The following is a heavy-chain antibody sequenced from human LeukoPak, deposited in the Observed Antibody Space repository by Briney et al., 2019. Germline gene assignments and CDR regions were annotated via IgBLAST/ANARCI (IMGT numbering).Heavy chain of an antibody. CDR2: IFASGST. CDR1: GASMTTYY. Sequence: SSETLSLTCSVSGASMTTYYWSWIRQPGGKGLEYIGRIFASGSTSYNIALKSRVTMAIDTSQHQFSLRLKSVTAADTALYFCARGVRVNGINPFYYFDLWGQGSLVTVSS. J-gene: IGHJ4*02. CDR3: ARGVRVNGINPFYYFDL. D-gene: IGHD2-21*01. V-gene: IGHV4-4*07.